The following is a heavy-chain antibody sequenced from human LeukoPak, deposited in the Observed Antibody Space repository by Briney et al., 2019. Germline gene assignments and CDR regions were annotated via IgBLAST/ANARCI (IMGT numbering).Heavy chain of an antibody. CDR3: ATAYGDY. J-gene: IGHJ4*02. D-gene: IGHD4-17*01. V-gene: IGHV3-7*03. CDR1: GFTFSSYW. Sequence: GGSLRLSCAASGFTFSSYWMSWVRQVPGKGLEWVANIKQDGSKKDYVDSVKGRFTISRGNAKNPLCLQMNSLRVEDTAVYYCATAYGDYWGQGTLVTVSS. CDR2: IKQDGSKK.